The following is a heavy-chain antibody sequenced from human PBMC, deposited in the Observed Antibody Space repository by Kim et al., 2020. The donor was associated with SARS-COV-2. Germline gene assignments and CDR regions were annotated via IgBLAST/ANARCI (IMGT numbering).Heavy chain of an antibody. CDR3: ARDRQYSIDY. Sequence: SQTLSLTCVISGDRVSSDSAAWHWLRQSPSRGLEWLGRTYYRSKWYYDYAVSVKSRITINPDTSKNQFSLQLNSVTPEDTAMYYCARDRQYSIDYWGQGTLVTVSS. D-gene: IGHD5-12*01. J-gene: IGHJ4*02. V-gene: IGHV6-1*01. CDR1: GDRVSSDSAA. CDR2: TYYRSKWYY.